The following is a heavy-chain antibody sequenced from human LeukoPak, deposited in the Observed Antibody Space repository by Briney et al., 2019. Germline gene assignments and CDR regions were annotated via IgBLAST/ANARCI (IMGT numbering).Heavy chain of an antibody. J-gene: IGHJ4*02. CDR3: ARDPGAGGELLFDY. Sequence: GASVKVSCKASEGTFSSYAISWVRQAPGQGLEWMGRIIPILGIANYAQKFQGRVTITADKSTSTAYMELSSLRSEDTAVYYCARDPGAGGELLFDYWGQGTLVTVSS. D-gene: IGHD1-26*01. CDR2: IIPILGIA. CDR1: EGTFSSYA. V-gene: IGHV1-69*04.